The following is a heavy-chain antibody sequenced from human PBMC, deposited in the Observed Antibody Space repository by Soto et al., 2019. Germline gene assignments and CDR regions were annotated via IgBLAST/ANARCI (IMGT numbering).Heavy chain of an antibody. J-gene: IGHJ6*03. D-gene: IGHD2-2*01. CDR3: ARGQLGYCSSTSCYQGYYYYMDV. CDR1: GGSFSGYY. CDR2: INHSGST. Sequence: PSETLSLTCAVYGGSFSGYYWSWIRQPPGKGLEWIGEINHSGSTNYNPSLKSRVTISVDTSENQFSLKLSSATAADTAVYYCARGQLGYCSSTSCYQGYYYYMDVWGKGTTVTVSS. V-gene: IGHV4-34*01.